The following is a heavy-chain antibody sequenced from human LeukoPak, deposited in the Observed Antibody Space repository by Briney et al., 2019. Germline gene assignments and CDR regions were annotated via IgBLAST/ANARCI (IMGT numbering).Heavy chain of an antibody. J-gene: IGHJ4*02. V-gene: IGHV3-21*01. CDR3: ARDSSYSSSSVYFDY. CDR1: GFTFSSYS. D-gene: IGHD6-6*01. CDR2: ISSSSSYI. Sequence: GGSLRLSCAASGFTFSSYSMNWVRQAPGKGLEWVSSISSSSSYIYYADSVKGRFTISRDNAKNSLYLQMSSLRAEDTAVYYCARDSSYSSSSVYFDYWGQGTLVTVSS.